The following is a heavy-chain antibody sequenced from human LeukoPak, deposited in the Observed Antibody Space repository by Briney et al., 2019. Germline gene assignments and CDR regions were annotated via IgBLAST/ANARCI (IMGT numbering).Heavy chain of an antibody. CDR2: IIPIFGTA. J-gene: IGHJ3*02. Sequence: SVKVSCKASGGTFSSYAISWVRQAPGQGLEGMGGIIPIFGTANYAQKFQGRVTITADESTSTAYMELSSLRSEDTAVYYCARRSSSGWYAGDAFDIWGQGTMVTVSS. D-gene: IGHD6-19*01. CDR3: ARRSSSGWYAGDAFDI. V-gene: IGHV1-69*13. CDR1: GGTFSSYA.